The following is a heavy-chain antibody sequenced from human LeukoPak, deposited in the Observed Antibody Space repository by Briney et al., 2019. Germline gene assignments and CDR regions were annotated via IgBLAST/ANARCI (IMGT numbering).Heavy chain of an antibody. CDR3: ARGGTRSPID. CDR1: GFTFSSNW. Sequence: TGGSLRLSCAASGFTFSSNWMIWLRQAPEKGLEWLANIKEDGSATYYVDSVKGRFTISRDNAKNSLYLQMNSLRAEDTAIYYCARGGTRSPIDWGPGTLVTVSS. CDR2: IKEDGSAT. D-gene: IGHD2/OR15-2a*01. J-gene: IGHJ4*02. V-gene: IGHV3-7*01.